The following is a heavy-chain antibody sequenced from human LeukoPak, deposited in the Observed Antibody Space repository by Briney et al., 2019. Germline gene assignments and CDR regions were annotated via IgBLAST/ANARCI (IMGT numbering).Heavy chain of an antibody. CDR1: GFTFSSYG. CDR2: ISYDGSNK. J-gene: IGHJ4*02. D-gene: IGHD2-2*01. CDR3: AREDLGYCSSTSCYYDY. V-gene: IGHV3-30*03. Sequence: PGGSLRLSCAASGFTFSSYGMHWVRQAPGKGLEWVAVISYDGSNKYYADSVKGRFTISRDNSKNTLYLQMNSLRAEDTAVYYCAREDLGYCSSTSCYYDYWGQGTLVTVSS.